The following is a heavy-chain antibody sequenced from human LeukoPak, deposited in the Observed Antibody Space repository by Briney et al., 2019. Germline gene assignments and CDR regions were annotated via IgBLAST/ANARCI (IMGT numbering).Heavy chain of an antibody. CDR3: AGEYVAGTVFSGAFDI. D-gene: IGHD6-19*01. CDR2: IYYSGST. V-gene: IGHV4-59*01. Sequence: SETLSLTCTVSGGSISSYYWSWIRQPPGKGLEWIGYIYYSGSTNYNPSLKSRVTISVDTSKNQFSLKLSSVTAADTAVYYCAGEYVAGTVFSGAFDIWGQGTMVTVSS. CDR1: GGSISSYY. J-gene: IGHJ3*02.